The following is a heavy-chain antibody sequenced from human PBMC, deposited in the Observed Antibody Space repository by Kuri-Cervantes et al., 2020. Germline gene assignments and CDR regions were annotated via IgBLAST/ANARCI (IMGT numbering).Heavy chain of an antibody. Sequence: GESLKISCAASGFTFSSYAMHWVRQAPGKGLEWVAVISYDGSNKYYADSVKGRFTISRDNSKNTLYLQMNSLRAEDTAVYYCAREGLWMARGSYYTPGYWGQGTLVTVSS. V-gene: IGHV3-30-3*01. CDR2: ISYDGSNK. D-gene: IGHD3-10*01. CDR1: GFTFSSYA. J-gene: IGHJ4*02. CDR3: AREGLWMARGSYYTPGY.